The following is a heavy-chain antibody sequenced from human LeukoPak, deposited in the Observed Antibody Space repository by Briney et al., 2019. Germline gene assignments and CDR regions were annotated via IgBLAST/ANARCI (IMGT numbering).Heavy chain of an antibody. CDR1: GFTFTRNW. V-gene: IGHV3-7*01. CDR2: IKGDGTSI. CDR3: ARDGFSTGSHDY. J-gene: IGHJ4*02. D-gene: IGHD6-19*01. Sequence: GGSLRLSCAASGFTFTRNWMSWVRQAPGKGLEWVANIKGDGTSIHYVDSVKGRFTISRDNTKNSVFLQMNSLRADDTAVYYCARDGFSTGSHDYWGRGTLVTVSS.